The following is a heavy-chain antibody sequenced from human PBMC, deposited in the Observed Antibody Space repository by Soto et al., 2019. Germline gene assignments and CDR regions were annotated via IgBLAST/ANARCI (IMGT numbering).Heavy chain of an antibody. Sequence: GESLKISCKGSGYSFTSYWIGWVRQMPGKGLEWMGIIYPGDSDTRYSPSFQGQVTISADKSISTAYLQWSSLKASDTAMYYCARQRGYCSSGWYSPSGYYNYGIDVWGQGTKVTVSS. CDR2: IYPGDSDT. V-gene: IGHV5-51*01. D-gene: IGHD2-2*01. CDR3: ARQRGYCSSGWYSPSGYYNYGIDV. CDR1: GYSFTSYW. J-gene: IGHJ6*02.